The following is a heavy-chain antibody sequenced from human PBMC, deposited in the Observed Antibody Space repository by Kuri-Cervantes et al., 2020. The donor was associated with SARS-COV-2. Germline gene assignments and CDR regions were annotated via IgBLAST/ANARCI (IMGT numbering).Heavy chain of an antibody. CDR1: GFTFSSYW. J-gene: IGHJ3*02. Sequence: GESLKISCAASGFTFSSYWMHWVRQAPGKGLVWVSRINSDGSSTSYADSVKGRFTISRDNAKNTLYLQMNSLRAEDTAVYYCTRVCYYSGSGKRRRGAFDIWGQGTMVTVSS. V-gene: IGHV3-74*01. CDR2: INSDGSST. CDR3: TRVCYYSGSGKRRRGAFDI. D-gene: IGHD1-26*01.